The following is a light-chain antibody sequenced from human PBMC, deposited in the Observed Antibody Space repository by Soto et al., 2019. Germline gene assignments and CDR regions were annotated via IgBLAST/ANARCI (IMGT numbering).Light chain of an antibody. CDR2: RAS. V-gene: IGKV3-15*01. J-gene: IGKJ4*01. CDR1: QNIRRN. CDR3: QQYENWPPVT. Sequence: EIVMTQSPATLSVSPGERGTLFCRASQNIRRNLAWYQQKPGQSPRLLIYRASTRAPGVPARFTGGGSGTEFTLTISSLQSDDFALYFCQQYENWPPVTFGGGTKVEIK.